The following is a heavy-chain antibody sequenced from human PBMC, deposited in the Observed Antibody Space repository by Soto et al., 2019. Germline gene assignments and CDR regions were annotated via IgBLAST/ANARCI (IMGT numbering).Heavy chain of an antibody. CDR3: ARGINYYDSGDDAFDI. Sequence: QVQLVQSGAEVKKPGASVKVSYKASGYTFTSYDIKWVRQATGQGLDWMGWMNPNSGNTGYAQKFQGRVTMTRNTSISTAYMELSSLRSEDTAVYYCARGINYYDSGDDAFDIWGQGTMVIVSS. CDR1: GYTFTSYD. V-gene: IGHV1-8*01. J-gene: IGHJ3*02. CDR2: MNPNSGNT. D-gene: IGHD3-10*01.